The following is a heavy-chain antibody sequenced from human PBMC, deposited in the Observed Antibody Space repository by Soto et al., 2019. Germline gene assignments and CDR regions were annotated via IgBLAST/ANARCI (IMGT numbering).Heavy chain of an antibody. Sequence: GGSLRLPCAASGFSVSSNSISWVRQAPAQGLEWVSVIHSDVTTYYADSVQGRFIISRDNSKDTLYLQMNRLRAEDTAVYYCARELSGSWYNWFDPWGQGTLVTVSS. CDR2: IHSDVTT. D-gene: IGHD5-12*01. CDR1: GFSVSSNS. V-gene: IGHV3-53*01. J-gene: IGHJ5*02. CDR3: ARELSGSWYNWFDP.